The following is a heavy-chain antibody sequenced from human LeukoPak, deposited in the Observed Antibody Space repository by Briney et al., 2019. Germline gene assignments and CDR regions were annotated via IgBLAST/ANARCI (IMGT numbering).Heavy chain of an antibody. Sequence: RPGGSLRLSCAASGFTFSSYDMHWVRQAAGKGLEWVSVIGSAGETYYADSVKGRFTISREDAKKSLYLQMNGLRAGDTAVYYCARSAYYHHYGMDVWGQGTTVTVSS. CDR3: ARSAYYHHYGMDV. CDR1: GFTFSSYD. CDR2: IGSAGET. J-gene: IGHJ6*02. V-gene: IGHV3-13*04.